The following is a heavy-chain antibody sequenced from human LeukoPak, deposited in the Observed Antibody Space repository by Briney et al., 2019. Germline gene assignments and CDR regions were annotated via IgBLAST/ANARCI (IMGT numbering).Heavy chain of an antibody. V-gene: IGHV4-59*08. J-gene: IGHJ6*02. D-gene: IGHD3-10*01. CDR2: IYYSGGN. CDR1: GSSFTTYY. CDR3: ARQMRNSSGNNTYYYCYGMDV. Sequence: SETLSLTCSVSGSSFTTYYWSWIRQPPGKELEWIGYIYYSGGNNYNPSLKSRVTISVDTSKNQFSLKVNSVTAADTAVYYCARQMRNSSGNNTYYYCYGMDVWGQGTTVTVSS.